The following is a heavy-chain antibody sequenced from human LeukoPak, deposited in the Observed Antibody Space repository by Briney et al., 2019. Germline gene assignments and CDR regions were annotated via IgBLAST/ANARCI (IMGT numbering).Heavy chain of an antibody. V-gene: IGHV3-33*01. CDR2: IWYDGSNK. CDR3: AREEFWSGYSQGYGMDV. D-gene: IGHD3-3*01. J-gene: IGHJ6*02. Sequence: GGSLRLSCAASGFTFSSYGMHWVRQAPGKGLEWVAVIWYDGSNKYYADSVKGRFTISRDNSKNTLYLRMNSLRAEDTAVYYCAREEFWSGYSQGYGMDVWGQGTTVTVSS. CDR1: GFTFSSYG.